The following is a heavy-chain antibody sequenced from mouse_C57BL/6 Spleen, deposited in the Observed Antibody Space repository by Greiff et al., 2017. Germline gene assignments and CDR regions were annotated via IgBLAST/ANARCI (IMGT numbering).Heavy chain of an antibody. CDR1: GYTFTSYW. V-gene: IGHV1-52*01. J-gene: IGHJ3*01. D-gene: IGHD3-2*02. CDR2: IDPSDSET. CDR3: ARGDSSGYTWFAY. Sequence: QVQLQQPGAELVRPGSSVKLSCKASGYTFTSYWMHWVKQRPIQGLEWIGNIDPSDSETHYNQKFKDKATLTVDKSSSTAYMQLSSLTSEDSAVYYCARGDSSGYTWFAYWGQGTLVTVSP.